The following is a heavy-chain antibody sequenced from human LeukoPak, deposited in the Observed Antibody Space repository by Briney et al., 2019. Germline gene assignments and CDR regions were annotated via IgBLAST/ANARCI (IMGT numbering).Heavy chain of an antibody. J-gene: IGHJ4*02. Sequence: GGSLRLSCAASGFSFSNYPMTWVRQAPEPGLEWVSAISGTGDSTYYADSVKGRFSISRDNSKKTLYLQMNSLTDEDTAVYYCAKFSLTTVNNPPNYFDYWGQGTLVTVSS. CDR3: AKFSLTTVNNPPNYFDY. V-gene: IGHV3-23*01. CDR1: GFSFSNYP. D-gene: IGHD4-11*01. CDR2: ISGTGDST.